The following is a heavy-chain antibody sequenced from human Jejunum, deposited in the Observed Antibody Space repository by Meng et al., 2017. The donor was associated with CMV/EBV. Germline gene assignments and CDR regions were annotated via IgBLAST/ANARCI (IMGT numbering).Heavy chain of an antibody. Sequence: GFDFSRYGMQWVRQAPGKGLEWVAIIGYDGSGEEFGDSVKGRFTISRDNSKTTLYLHMNSLRAEDTAVYYCAKNRVSYTSSRALDYWGQGTQVTVSS. CDR3: AKNRVSYTSSRALDY. CDR1: GFDFSRYG. J-gene: IGHJ4*02. CDR2: IGYDGSGE. D-gene: IGHD6-6*01. V-gene: IGHV3-33*06.